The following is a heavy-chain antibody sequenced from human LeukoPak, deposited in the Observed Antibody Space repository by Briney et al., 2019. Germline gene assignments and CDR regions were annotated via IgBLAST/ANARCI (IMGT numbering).Heavy chain of an antibody. CDR2: ISSSGTYK. V-gene: IGHV3-21*01. CDR1: GFTFSSYS. Sequence: GGSLRLSCAVSGFTFSSYSMSWVRQAPGKGLEWVSSISSSGTYKYYADSVKGRFTISRDNAKNSLYLQMNSLRAEDTAVYYCAKGKDSVACATNDYWGQGTPLTVSS. CDR3: AKGKDSVACATNDY. D-gene: IGHD6-19*01. J-gene: IGHJ4*02.